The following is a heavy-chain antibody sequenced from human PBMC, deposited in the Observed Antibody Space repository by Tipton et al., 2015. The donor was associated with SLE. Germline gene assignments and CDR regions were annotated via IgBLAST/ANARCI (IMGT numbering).Heavy chain of an antibody. CDR1: GGSFSGYY. V-gene: IGHV4-34*01. CDR3: ATLGYCRGGSCYAGWFDP. Sequence: TLSLTYEVYGGSFSGYYWSWIRQSPGKGLEWIGEINYSGSTKYNPSLKSRVTISVDASRSQFSLRMNLMTAADMAVYYCATLGYCRGGSCYAGWFDPWGQGTLVTVSS. CDR2: INYSGST. J-gene: IGHJ5*02. D-gene: IGHD2-15*01.